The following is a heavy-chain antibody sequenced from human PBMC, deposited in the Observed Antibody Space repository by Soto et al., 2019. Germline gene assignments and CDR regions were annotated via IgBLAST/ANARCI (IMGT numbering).Heavy chain of an antibody. V-gene: IGHV1-18*01. CDR1: GYTFTSYG. D-gene: IGHD2-15*01. Sequence: ASVKLSCKASGYTFTSYGISWVRQAPGQGLEWMGWISAYNGNTNYAQKLQGRVTMTTDTSTSTAYMELRSLRSDDTAVYYCARDLRVAAGWGAFDIWGQGTMVTVSS. CDR2: ISAYNGNT. J-gene: IGHJ3*02. CDR3: ARDLRVAAGWGAFDI.